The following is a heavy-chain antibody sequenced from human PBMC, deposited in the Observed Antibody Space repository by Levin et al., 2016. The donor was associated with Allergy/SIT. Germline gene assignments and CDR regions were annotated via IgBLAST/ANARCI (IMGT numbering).Heavy chain of an antibody. CDR1: GFTFSSYW. J-gene: IGHJ3*02. Sequence: GESLKISCAASGFTFSSYWMSWVRQAPGKGLEWVANIKQDGSEKYSVDSVEGRFTISRDNAKNSLYLQMNSLRAEDTAVYYCARGGHYGAFDIWGQGTMVTVSS. V-gene: IGHV3-7*05. D-gene: IGHD4-17*01. CDR2: IKQDGSEK. CDR3: ARGGHYGAFDI.